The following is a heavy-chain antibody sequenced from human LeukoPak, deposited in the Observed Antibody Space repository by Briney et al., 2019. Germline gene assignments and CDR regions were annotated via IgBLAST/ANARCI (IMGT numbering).Heavy chain of an antibody. CDR3: ARDFRDAGYSSSSEAFDI. J-gene: IGHJ3*02. CDR2: IYHSGST. CDR1: GGSISSGGYY. Sequence: SETLSLTCTVSGGSISSGGYYWSWIRQPPGKGLEWIGYIYHSGSTYYNPSLKSRVTISVDRSKNQFSLKLSSVTAADTAVYYCARDFRDAGYSSSSEAFDIWGQGTMVTVSS. D-gene: IGHD6-13*01. V-gene: IGHV4-30-2*01.